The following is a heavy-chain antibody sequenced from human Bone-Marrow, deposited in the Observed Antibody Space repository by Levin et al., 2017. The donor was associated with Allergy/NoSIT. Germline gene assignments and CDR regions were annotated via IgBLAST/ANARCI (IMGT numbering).Heavy chain of an antibody. V-gene: IGHV3-74*01. J-gene: IGHJ4*02. CDR3: ARSTYGTLDY. Sequence: GGSLRLSCVGSGFTFSNYWMHWVRQAPGKGLVWVSRVNADGNKVSYAGSVRGRVTISRDNARNTVYLQMNSLGDDDTAVYFCARSTYGTLDYWGQGTLVIVSS. CDR2: VNADGNKV. D-gene: IGHD4-17*01. CDR1: GFTFSNYW.